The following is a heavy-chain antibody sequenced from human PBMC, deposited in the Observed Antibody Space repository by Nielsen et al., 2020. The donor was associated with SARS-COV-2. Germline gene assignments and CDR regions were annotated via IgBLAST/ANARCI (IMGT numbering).Heavy chain of an antibody. CDR3: ARGRGSSGWYEQSLVGDYYYYGMDV. V-gene: IGHV1-18*01. D-gene: IGHD6-19*01. CDR2: ISAYNGNT. J-gene: IGHJ6*02. Sequence: WVRQAPGQGLEWMGWISAYNGNTNYAQKLQGRVTMTTDTSTSTAYMELRSLRSEDTAVYYCARGRGSSGWYEQSLVGDYYYYGMDVWGQGTTVTVSS.